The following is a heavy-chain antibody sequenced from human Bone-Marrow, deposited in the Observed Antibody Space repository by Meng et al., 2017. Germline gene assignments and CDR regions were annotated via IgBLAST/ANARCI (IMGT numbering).Heavy chain of an antibody. CDR2: IHPNSVGT. D-gene: IGHD6-13*01. J-gene: IGHJ4*02. CDR3: ARPYSRGVDY. Sequence: GAELSKHGVSVVVSCKASGQLFSGYYKHCVRQAPEQGFEGMGRIHPNSVGTNYAQKFQGRVTMTRDTSISTAYMELSRLRSDDTAVYYCARPYSRGVDYWGQGTLVTVSS. V-gene: IGHV1-2*06. CDR1: GQLFSGYY.